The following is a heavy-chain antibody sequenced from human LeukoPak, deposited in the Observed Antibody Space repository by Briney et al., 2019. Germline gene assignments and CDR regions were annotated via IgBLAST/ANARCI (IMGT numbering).Heavy chain of an antibody. Sequence: ASVKVSCKASGYTFTSYGISWVRQAPGQGLEWMGWISAYNGNTNYAQKLQGRVTMTTDTSTSTAYMELRSLRSDDTAVYYCARGRPIVGVIQPNWFDPWGQGTLVTVSS. J-gene: IGHJ5*02. V-gene: IGHV1-18*01. D-gene: IGHD1-26*01. CDR3: ARGRPIVGVIQPNWFDP. CDR1: GYTFTSYG. CDR2: ISAYNGNT.